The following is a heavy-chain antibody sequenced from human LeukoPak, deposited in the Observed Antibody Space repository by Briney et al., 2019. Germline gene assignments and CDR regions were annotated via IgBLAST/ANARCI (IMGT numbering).Heavy chain of an antibody. CDR3: ARDYYGSGRFSYYYYMDV. CDR1: GYAFTSYD. V-gene: IGHV1-8*01. D-gene: IGHD3-10*01. Sequence: ASVKVSCKASGYAFTSYDINWVRQATGQGLEWMGWMNPNSGNTGFAQKFQGRVTMTRNTSINTAYMELSSLRSEDTAVYYCARDYYGSGRFSYYYYMDVWGKGTTVTISS. CDR2: MNPNSGNT. J-gene: IGHJ6*03.